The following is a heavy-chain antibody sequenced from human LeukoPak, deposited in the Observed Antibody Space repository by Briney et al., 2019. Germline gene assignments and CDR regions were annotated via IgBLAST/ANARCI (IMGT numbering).Heavy chain of an antibody. CDR1: GFTFSSYG. V-gene: IGHV3-30*02. Sequence: GGSLRLLCAASGFTFSSYGMHWVRQAPGKGLEWVALIRYDGSNKYYADSVKGRFTISRDNSKNTLYLQMNSLRAEDTAVYYCAKNPPITMIVVAEYYFDYWGQGTLVTVSS. CDR2: IRYDGSNK. CDR3: AKNPPITMIVVAEYYFDY. D-gene: IGHD3-22*01. J-gene: IGHJ4*02.